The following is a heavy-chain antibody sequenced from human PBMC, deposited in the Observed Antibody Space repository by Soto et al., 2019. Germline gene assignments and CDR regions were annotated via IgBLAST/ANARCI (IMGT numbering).Heavy chain of an antibody. CDR2: INPNSGGT. CDR1: GYTFTGYY. J-gene: IGHJ4*02. Sequence: ASVKVSCKASGYTFTGYYMHWVRQAPGQGLEWMGWINPNSGGTNYAQKFQGRVTMTRDTSISTAYMELSRLRSDDTAVYYCARDLAPSLFTMVRGVTPTPDYWGQGTLVTVSS. V-gene: IGHV1-2*02. CDR3: ARDLAPSLFTMVRGVTPTPDY. D-gene: IGHD3-10*01.